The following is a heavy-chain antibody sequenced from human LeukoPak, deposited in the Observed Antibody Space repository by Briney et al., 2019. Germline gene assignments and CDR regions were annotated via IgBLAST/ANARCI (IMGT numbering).Heavy chain of an antibody. D-gene: IGHD2-8*01. CDR3: ARDRNVLMVYAITGYYFDY. J-gene: IGHJ4*02. Sequence: ASVKVSCKASGYTFTGYYMHWVRQAPGQGLEWMGWINPNSGGTNYAQKFQGRVTMTRDTSISTAYMELSRLRSDDTAVYYCARDRNVLMVYAITGYYFDYWGQGTLVTVSS. CDR1: GYTFTGYY. V-gene: IGHV1-2*02. CDR2: INPNSGGT.